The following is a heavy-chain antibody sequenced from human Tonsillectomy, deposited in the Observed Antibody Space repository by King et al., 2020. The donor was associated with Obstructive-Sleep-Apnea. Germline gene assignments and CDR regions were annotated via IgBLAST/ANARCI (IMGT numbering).Heavy chain of an antibody. J-gene: IGHJ1*01. CDR3: AKQSSGWYKADFQH. CDR1: GFTFSSYA. CDR2: ISGSGGST. D-gene: IGHD6-19*01. V-gene: IGHV3-23*04. Sequence: VKLVESGGGLVQPGGSLRLSCAASGFTFSSYAMSWVRQAPGKGLEWVSGISGSGGSTYYADSVKGRFTISRDNSKNTLYLLMNSLRAEDTAVYYCAKQSSGWYKADFQHWGQGTLVTVSS.